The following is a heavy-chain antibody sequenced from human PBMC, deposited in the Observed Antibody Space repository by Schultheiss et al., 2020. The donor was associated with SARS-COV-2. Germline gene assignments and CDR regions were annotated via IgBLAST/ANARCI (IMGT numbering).Heavy chain of an antibody. V-gene: IGHV3-30-3*01. CDR2: ISYDGSNK. CDR3: ARVAAAGLLYYYYGMDV. J-gene: IGHJ6*02. Sequence: GGSLRLSCAASGFTFSNYTMHWVRQAPGKGLEWVAVISYDGSNKYYADSVKGRFTISRDNSKNTLYLQMNSLRAEDTAVYYCARVAAAGLLYYYYGMDVWGQGTTVTVSS. CDR1: GFTFSNYT. D-gene: IGHD6-13*01.